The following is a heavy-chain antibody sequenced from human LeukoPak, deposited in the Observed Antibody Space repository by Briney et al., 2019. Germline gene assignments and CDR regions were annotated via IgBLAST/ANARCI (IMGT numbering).Heavy chain of an antibody. CDR2: ISGSGGST. J-gene: IGHJ4*02. V-gene: IGHV3-23*01. CDR1: GITFSNFA. Sequence: PGGSLRLSCAASGITFSNFAMSWVRQAPGKGLEWVSTISGSGGSTDYADSVKGRFTISRDNSKNTLYLQMNSLRAEDTAVYYCAKRDGIFWGQGTLVTVSS. D-gene: IGHD5-24*01. CDR3: AKRDGIF.